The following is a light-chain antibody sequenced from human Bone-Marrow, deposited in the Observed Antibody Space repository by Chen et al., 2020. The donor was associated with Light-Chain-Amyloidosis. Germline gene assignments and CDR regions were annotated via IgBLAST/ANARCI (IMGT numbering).Light chain of an antibody. Sequence: QSALTQPASVSGSPGQSITISCTGTSSDVGGDNHVSWYQQHPDKDPKLMIYEVTNRPSWVPDRFSGAKADNTAALTISGLQTEDEADYFCSSYTITNTLVFGSGTRVTV. CDR2: EVT. CDR1: SSDVGGDNH. CDR3: SSYTITNTLV. V-gene: IGLV2-14*01. J-gene: IGLJ1*01.